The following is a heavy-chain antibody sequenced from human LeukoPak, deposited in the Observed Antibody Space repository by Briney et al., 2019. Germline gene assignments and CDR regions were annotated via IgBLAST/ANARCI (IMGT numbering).Heavy chain of an antibody. CDR2: IYSSGTT. V-gene: IGHV4-59*01. Sequence: SETLSLTCTVSGGSISSYYWNWIRQPPGKGLEWIGYIYSSGTTNYNPSLKSRVSISVDTSKNQFSLKLSSVTAADTAVYYCAREGGTYTSPFDSWGQGTLVTVSS. CDR3: AREGGTYTSPFDS. D-gene: IGHD1-26*01. J-gene: IGHJ4*02. CDR1: GGSISSYY.